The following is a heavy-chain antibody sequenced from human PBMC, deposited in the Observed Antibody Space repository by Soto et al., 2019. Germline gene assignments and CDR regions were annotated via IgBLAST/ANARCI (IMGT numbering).Heavy chain of an antibody. CDR3: ARGGTPLDY. V-gene: IGHV1-18*01. CDR2: ISAYNGNT. D-gene: IGHD3-16*01. J-gene: IGHJ4*02. CDR1: GYTFTNFG. Sequence: QVQLVQSGAEVKKPGASVKVSCKASGYTFTNFGISWVRQAPGQGLEWMGGISAYNGNTNYAQNFPGRATMTKPTSTSTAYMELRSLRSDDTAVYYCARGGTPLDYWGQGTLVTVSS.